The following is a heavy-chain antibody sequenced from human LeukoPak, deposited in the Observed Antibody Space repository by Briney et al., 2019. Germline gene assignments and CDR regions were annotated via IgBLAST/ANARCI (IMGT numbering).Heavy chain of an antibody. Sequence: SVKVSCKASRGTFSSYAISWVRQAPGQGLEWMGRIIPILGIANYAQKFQGRVTITADKSTSTAYMELSSLRSEDTAVYYCASARSGGDWPYYYYGMDVWGQGTTVTVSS. D-gene: IGHD2-21*02. CDR1: RGTFSSYA. V-gene: IGHV1-69*04. CDR3: ASARSGGDWPYYYYGMDV. J-gene: IGHJ6*02. CDR2: IIPILGIA.